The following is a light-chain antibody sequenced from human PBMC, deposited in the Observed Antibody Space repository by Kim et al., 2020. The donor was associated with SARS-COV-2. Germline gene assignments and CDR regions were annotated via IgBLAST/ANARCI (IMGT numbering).Light chain of an antibody. CDR1: KVGDKF. V-gene: IGLV3-1*01. J-gene: IGLJ3*02. CDR2: QDT. Sequence: VSPGQTASITCSGDKVGDKFACWYQQKPGQSPVLVIYQDTKRPSGIPERFAGSNSGNTATLTISGTQPMDEADYYCQAWDSNTAWVFGGGTKLTVL. CDR3: QAWDSNTAWV.